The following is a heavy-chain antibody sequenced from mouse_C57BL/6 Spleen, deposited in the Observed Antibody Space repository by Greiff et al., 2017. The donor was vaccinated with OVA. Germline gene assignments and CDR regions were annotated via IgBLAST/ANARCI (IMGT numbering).Heavy chain of an antibody. CDR2: IYPGDGDT. V-gene: IGHV1-82*01. CDR3: ARSDYYGSSNGYFDY. J-gene: IGHJ2*01. Sequence: LVESGPELVKPGASVKISCKASGYAFSSSWMNWVKQRPGKGLEWIGRIYPGDGDTNYNGKFKGKATLTADKSSSTAYMQLSSLTSEDSAVYFCARSDYYGSSNGYFDYWGQGTTLTVSS. CDR1: GYAFSSSW. D-gene: IGHD1-1*01.